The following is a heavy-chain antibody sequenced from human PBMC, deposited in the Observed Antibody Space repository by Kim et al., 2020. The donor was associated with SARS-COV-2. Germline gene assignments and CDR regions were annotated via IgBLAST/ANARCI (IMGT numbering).Heavy chain of an antibody. CDR2: ISGSGHST. CDR1: GFTFNAYA. Sequence: GGSLRLSCAASGFTFNAYALSWVRQAPGKGLEWVSTISGSGHSTYYADSVKGRPTISRDESKNTLYLQRNSLRAVDPAIYCCAKAFGYDNYFYFGLDVWGQGTGVTVPS. V-gene: IGHV3-23*01. D-gene: IGHD3-22*01. J-gene: IGHJ6*02. CDR3: AKAFGYDNYFYFGLDV.